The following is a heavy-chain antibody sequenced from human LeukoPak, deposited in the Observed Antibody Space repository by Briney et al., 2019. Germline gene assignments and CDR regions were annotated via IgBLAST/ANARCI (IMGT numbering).Heavy chain of an antibody. Sequence: GGPLTLSCAASGFTYSIYNMNWVRQAPGKGLEWVSSISSSSTYISYADSVKGRFTISRDNAKNSLFLQMNSLRAEDTAVYYCARADVMGGQGTLVTVSS. V-gene: IGHV3-21*01. J-gene: IGHJ4*02. D-gene: IGHD3-16*01. CDR2: ISSSSTYI. CDR3: ARADVM. CDR1: GFTYSIYN.